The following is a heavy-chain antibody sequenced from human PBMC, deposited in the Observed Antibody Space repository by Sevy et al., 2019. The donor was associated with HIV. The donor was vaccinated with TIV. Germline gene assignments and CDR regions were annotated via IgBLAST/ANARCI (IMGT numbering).Heavy chain of an antibody. CDR3: ARVARFLEWLFRDSTPPHYFDY. CDR1: GYSISSGYY. V-gene: IGHV4-38-2*02. J-gene: IGHJ4*02. D-gene: IGHD3-3*01. CDR2: LYHSGST. Sequence: SETLSLTCTVSGYSISSGYYWGWIRQPPGKGLEWSGSLYHSGSTYYNPSLHSRVTISVDTSKNQFSLKLGPVTAADTAVYFCARVARFLEWLFRDSTPPHYFDYWGQGTLVTVSS.